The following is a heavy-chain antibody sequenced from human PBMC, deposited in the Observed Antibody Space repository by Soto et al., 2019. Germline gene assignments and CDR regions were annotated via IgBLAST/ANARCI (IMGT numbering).Heavy chain of an antibody. J-gene: IGHJ6*02. Sequence: ESGGGVVQPGTSLRLSCAASGFTFQTHALHGAPQAPGKGQEWLAVIAYDGNEKFYAHSVKVRLTISRDNSKNAMYLQINTLRNEDTAVYYCGKDVGDYVPYYYGVDVWGQGTTVTVSS. CDR2: IAYDGNEK. CDR1: GFTFQTHA. V-gene: IGHV3-30*18. D-gene: IGHD1-26*01. CDR3: GKDVGDYVPYYYGVDV.